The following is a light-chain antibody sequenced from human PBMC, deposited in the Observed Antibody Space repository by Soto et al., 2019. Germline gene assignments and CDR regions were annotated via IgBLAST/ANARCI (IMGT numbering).Light chain of an antibody. CDR2: LNREGSH. CDR3: QTLGNGLVI. Sequence: HLVLTQSPSASASLGASVKLTCTLGSGHRNYAIAWHQQQPEKGPRYLMKLNREGSHSKGDGIPNPFSGSSSGAERYLSIPSRQSEDEADYYCQTLGNGLVILGRRTKITVL. J-gene: IGLJ2*01. V-gene: IGLV4-69*01. CDR1: SGHRNYA.